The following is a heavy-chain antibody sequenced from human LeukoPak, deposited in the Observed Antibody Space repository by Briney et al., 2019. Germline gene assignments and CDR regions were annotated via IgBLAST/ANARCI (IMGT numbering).Heavy chain of an antibody. V-gene: IGHV3-21*01. CDR2: ISSRSSYI. CDR1: GFTFTSYL. Sequence: GGSLRLSCAASGFTFTSYLMNWVRQAPGKGLEWVSSISSRSSYIYYADSVKGRFTLSRDNANNSLYLQMNSLRAEDTAVYYCARGRLSGMDVWGKGTTVTVSS. J-gene: IGHJ6*03. CDR3: ARGRLSGMDV.